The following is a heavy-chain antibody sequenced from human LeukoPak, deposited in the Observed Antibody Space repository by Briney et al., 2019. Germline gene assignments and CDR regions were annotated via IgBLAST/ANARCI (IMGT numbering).Heavy chain of an antibody. CDR2: INHSGST. Sequence: SETLSLTCAVCGGSFSGYYWSWIRQPPGKGLEWIGEINHSGSTNYNPSLKSRVTISVDTSKNQFSLKLSSVTAADTAVYYCARGSVLLWFGELSHGMDVWGKGTTVTVSS. CDR3: ARGSVLLWFGELSHGMDV. D-gene: IGHD3-10*01. V-gene: IGHV4-34*01. J-gene: IGHJ6*04. CDR1: GGSFSGYY.